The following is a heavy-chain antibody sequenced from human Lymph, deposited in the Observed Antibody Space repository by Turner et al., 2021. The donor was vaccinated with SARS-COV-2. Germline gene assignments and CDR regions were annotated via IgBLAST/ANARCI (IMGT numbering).Heavy chain of an antibody. Sequence: QVQLVESVGGVVQPGRSLRLSCAASGFTFSTYAIHWVRQAPGKGLEGVAVISYDGFNKYYSDSVKGQFTISRDNSKNTLYLKMSSLRAEDTAVYYCARGSGSYLSAFDIWGQGTMVTVSS. CDR2: ISYDGFNK. CDR3: ARGSGSYLSAFDI. V-gene: IGHV3-30*04. D-gene: IGHD1-26*01. CDR1: GFTFSTYA. J-gene: IGHJ3*02.